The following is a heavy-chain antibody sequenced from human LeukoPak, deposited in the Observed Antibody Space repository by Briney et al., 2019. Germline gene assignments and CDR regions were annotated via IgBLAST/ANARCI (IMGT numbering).Heavy chain of an antibody. V-gene: IGHV3-21*04. CDR3: ARDRWDYYGSGSYNPYYYYGMDV. CDR1: GFTFSSYS. CDR2: ISSSSSYI. D-gene: IGHD3-10*01. Sequence: EGSLRLSCAASGFTFSSYSMNWVRQAPGKGLEWVSSISSSSSYIYYADSVKGRFTISRDNAKNSLYLQMNSLRAEDTAVYYCARDRWDYYGSGSYNPYYYYGMDVWGQGTTVTVSS. J-gene: IGHJ6*02.